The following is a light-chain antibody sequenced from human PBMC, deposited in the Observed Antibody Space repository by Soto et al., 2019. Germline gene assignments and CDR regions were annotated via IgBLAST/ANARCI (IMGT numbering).Light chain of an antibody. V-gene: IGLV3-1*01. CDR1: KLGDKY. CDR3: QAWDINTAV. J-gene: IGLJ1*01. CDR2: QDS. Sequence: SYELTQPPSVSVSPGQTASITCSGDKLGDKYASWYQQKPGQSPVLVIYQDSKRPSGIPERFSGSNSGNTATLTISGTQAMDEADYYCQAWDINTAVFGTGTKLTV.